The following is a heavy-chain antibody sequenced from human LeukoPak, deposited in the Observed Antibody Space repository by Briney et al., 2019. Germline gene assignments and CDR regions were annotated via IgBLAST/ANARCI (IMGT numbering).Heavy chain of an antibody. D-gene: IGHD2-8*01. CDR3: AKANGDPPYYFDY. Sequence: PGGSLRLSCAASGFTFSSYGMGWVRQAPGKGLEWVSAISGSGGSTYYADSVKGRFTISRNNSKNTPYLQMNSLRAEDTAVYYCAKANGDPPYYFDYWGQGTLVTVSS. J-gene: IGHJ4*02. CDR1: GFTFSSYG. V-gene: IGHV3-23*01. CDR2: ISGSGGST.